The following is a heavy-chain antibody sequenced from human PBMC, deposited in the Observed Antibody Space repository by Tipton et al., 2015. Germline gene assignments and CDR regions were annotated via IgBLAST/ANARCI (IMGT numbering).Heavy chain of an antibody. CDR1: GFTFSSYG. CDR2: ISHDGIYK. CDR3: VKDGYYYDSSGYSPLDY. V-gene: IGHV3-30*18. J-gene: IGHJ4*02. Sequence: SLRLSCAASGFTFSSYGMHWVRQAPGKGLEWVGVISHDGIYKYYADSVKGRFTISRDNSKNTLYLQMSSLRAEDTAVYYCVKDGYYYDSSGYSPLDYWGQGTLVTVSS. D-gene: IGHD3-22*01.